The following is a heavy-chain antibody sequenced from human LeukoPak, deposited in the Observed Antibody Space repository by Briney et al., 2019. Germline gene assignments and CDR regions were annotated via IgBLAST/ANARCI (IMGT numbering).Heavy chain of an antibody. V-gene: IGHV1-2*02. CDR2: INPNSGGT. J-gene: IGHJ4*02. CDR1: VYTFTGYY. D-gene: IGHD5-18*01. Sequence: VASVKVSRKASVYTFTGYYMHCVRQAPGQGLEWMGWINPNSGGTNYAQKFQGRVIMTRDTSISTAYMELSRLRSDDTAVYYCARSTEENTALDYWGQGTLVTVSS. CDR3: ARSTEENTALDY.